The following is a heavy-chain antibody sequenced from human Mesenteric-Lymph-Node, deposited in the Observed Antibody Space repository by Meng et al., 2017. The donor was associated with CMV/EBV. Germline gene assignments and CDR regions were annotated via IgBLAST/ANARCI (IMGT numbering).Heavy chain of an antibody. V-gene: IGHV3-74*01. D-gene: IGHD5-18*01. J-gene: IGHJ4*02. Sequence: GESLKTSCAASGFTFSNHWMHWVRQAPGKGLEWVSHINPDGSTTTYANSVKGRFTISRDNAKSTLYLQMNSLRDEDTAMYYCVRGGYRYGYEFDCWGQGTLVTVSS. CDR1: GFTFSNHW. CDR3: VRGGYRYGYEFDC. CDR2: INPDGSTT.